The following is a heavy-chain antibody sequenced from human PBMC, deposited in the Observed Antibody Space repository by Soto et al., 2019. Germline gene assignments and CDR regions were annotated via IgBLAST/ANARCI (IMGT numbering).Heavy chain of an antibody. CDR3: ARGWDYYGRDV. CDR1: GGSISSDC. CDR2: IYYRGNT. D-gene: IGHD3-16*01. Sequence: PSDSLSHTCTVSGGSISSDCWTCIRQRPGKGLEWIGNIYYRGNTNYNPSLKSRIIMSMDMSENQFSLKLTSVTAADTAVYYCARGWDYYGRDVWGQGTTVTVSS. J-gene: IGHJ6*02. V-gene: IGHV4-59*12.